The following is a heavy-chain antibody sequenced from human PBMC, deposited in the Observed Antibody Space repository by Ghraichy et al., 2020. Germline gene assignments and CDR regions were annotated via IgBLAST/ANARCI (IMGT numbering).Heavy chain of an antibody. Sequence: GGSLRLSCAASGLTFSSNSMNWVRQAPGKGLEWVSYISSSSTTIYYADSVKGRFTISRDNAKNSLYLQMNSLRDEDTAVYYCARERNYGDYGYHYYDMDVWGQGTTVTVSS. CDR1: GLTFSSNS. CDR2: ISSSSTTI. V-gene: IGHV3-48*02. J-gene: IGHJ6*02. D-gene: IGHD4-17*01. CDR3: ARERNYGDYGYHYYDMDV.